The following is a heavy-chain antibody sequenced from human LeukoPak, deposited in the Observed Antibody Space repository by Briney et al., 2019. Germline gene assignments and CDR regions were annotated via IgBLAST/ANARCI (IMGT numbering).Heavy chain of an antibody. CDR1: GGSSSGYY. V-gene: IGHV4-34*01. CDR2: INHSGST. CDR3: ACADRDSSSWYYFDY. Sequence: PSETLSLTCAVYGGSSSGYYWSWLRHPPGKGLEWIGEINHSGSTNYNPSLKSRVTISVDTSKSQFSLKLSSVTAADTAVYYCACADRDSSSWYYFDYWGQGTLVTVSS. J-gene: IGHJ4*02. D-gene: IGHD6-13*01.